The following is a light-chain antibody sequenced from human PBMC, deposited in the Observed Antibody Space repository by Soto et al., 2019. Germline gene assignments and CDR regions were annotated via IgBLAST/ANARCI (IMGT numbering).Light chain of an antibody. CDR1: QSVISN. J-gene: IGKJ5*01. V-gene: IGKV3-15*01. CDR2: GAS. Sequence: EIVIKHSPATLSVSPGEIAALSCRASQSVISNLASYQHKPGQAPKILIYGASTRATGIPARFSGSGSGTEFILTIISLQSEDFAVYYCQLSTYLPSTFGQG. CDR3: QLSTYLPST.